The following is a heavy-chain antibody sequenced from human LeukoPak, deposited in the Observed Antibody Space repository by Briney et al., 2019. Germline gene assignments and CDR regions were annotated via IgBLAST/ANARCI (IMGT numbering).Heavy chain of an antibody. CDR1: GGSISSGSYY. D-gene: IGHD3-22*01. CDR2: IYTSGST. J-gene: IGHJ3*02. CDR3: ARDPDYYDSSGYYYDDAFDI. V-gene: IGHV4-61*02. Sequence: PSETLSLTCTVSGGSISSGSYYWSWIRQPAGKGLEWIGRIYTSGSTNYNPSLKSRVTISVDTSKNQFSLKLSSVTAADTAVYYCARDPDYYDSSGYYYDDAFDIWGQGTMVTVSS.